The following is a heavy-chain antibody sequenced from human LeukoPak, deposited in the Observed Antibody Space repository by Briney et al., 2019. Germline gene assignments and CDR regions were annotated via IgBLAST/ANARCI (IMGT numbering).Heavy chain of an antibody. CDR2: IYHSGST. Sequence: SETLSLTCTVSGGSISSYYWSWIRQPAGKGLEWIGYIYHSGSTYYNPSLKSRVTISVDRSKNQFSLKLGSVTAADTAVYYCARGSRYYGSGSSVFDYWGQGTLVTVSS. V-gene: IGHV4-59*12. CDR3: ARGSRYYGSGSSVFDY. D-gene: IGHD3-10*01. CDR1: GGSISSYY. J-gene: IGHJ4*02.